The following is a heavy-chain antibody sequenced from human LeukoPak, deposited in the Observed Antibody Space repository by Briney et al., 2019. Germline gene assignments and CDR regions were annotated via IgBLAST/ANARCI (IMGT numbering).Heavy chain of an antibody. D-gene: IGHD2-2*02. Sequence: SGGSLRLSCAASGFTFSDYYMSWIRQAPGKGLEWVSYISSSGSTIYYADSVKGRFTISSDNAKNSLSLQMNSLRAEDTHVYYCDRYTLAYYYYGMEVWGQGTRVPVSS. CDR2: ISSSGSTI. V-gene: IGHV3-11*01. CDR1: GFTFSDYY. J-gene: IGHJ6*02. CDR3: DRYTLAYYYYGMEV.